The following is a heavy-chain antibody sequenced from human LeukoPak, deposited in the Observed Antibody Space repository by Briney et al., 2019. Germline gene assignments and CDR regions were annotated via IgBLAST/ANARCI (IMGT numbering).Heavy chain of an antibody. D-gene: IGHD4-17*01. V-gene: IGHV1-18*01. CDR2: ISAYNGDT. CDR3: ARGLYGDYGDN. J-gene: IGHJ4*02. CDR1: GYTFTSYG. Sequence: GASVKVSCKASGYTFTSYGINWVRQAPGQGLEWMGWISAYNGDTNYAQKLQGRVTMTTDTSTSTVYMELRRLTSDDTAVYYCARGLYGDYGDNWGRGTLVTVSS.